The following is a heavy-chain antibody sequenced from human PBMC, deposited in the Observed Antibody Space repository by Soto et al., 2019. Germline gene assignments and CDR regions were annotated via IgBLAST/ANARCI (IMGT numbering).Heavy chain of an antibody. CDR3: ARDSSGDYYYYGMDV. V-gene: IGHV4-59*01. J-gene: IGHJ6*02. CDR2: IYYSGST. Sequence: QVQLQESGQGLVKPSETLSLTCTVSGGSISSYYWSWIRQPPGKGLEWIGYIYYSGSTNYNPSLKSRVTISVDTSKNQFSLKLSSVTAADTAVYYCARDSSGDYYYYGMDVWGQGTTVTVSS. CDR1: GGSISSYY. D-gene: IGHD3-10*01.